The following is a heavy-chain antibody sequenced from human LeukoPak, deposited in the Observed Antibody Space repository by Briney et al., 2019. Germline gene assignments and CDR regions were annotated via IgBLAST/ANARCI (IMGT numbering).Heavy chain of an antibody. CDR1: GFTFSTCW. V-gene: IGHV3-74*01. Sequence: GGSLRVSCAASGFTFSTCWMHWVRQAPGEGLVWVSRINSDDSIINYADSVKGRFTISRDNAKNTLYLQMNSLRAEDTAVYYCARDRQLWLESSGMDVWGQGTTVTVSS. J-gene: IGHJ6*02. D-gene: IGHD5-18*01. CDR3: ARDRQLWLESSGMDV. CDR2: INSDDSII.